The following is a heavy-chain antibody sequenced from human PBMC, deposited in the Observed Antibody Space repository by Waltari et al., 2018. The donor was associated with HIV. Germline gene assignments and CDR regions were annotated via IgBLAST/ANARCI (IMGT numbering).Heavy chain of an antibody. D-gene: IGHD1-26*01. CDR2: IYTSGST. V-gene: IGHV4-61*02. CDR3: AREYIVGAEGWFDP. J-gene: IGHJ5*02. CDR1: GGSISSGTYY. Sequence: QVQLQESGPGLVKPSQTLSLTCTVSGGSISSGTYYWTWIRQPAGKGLEWIGRIYTSGSTNYNPSVKSRVTISVDTSKNHFSLKLRSVTAADTAVYYCAREYIVGAEGWFDPWGQGTLVTVSS.